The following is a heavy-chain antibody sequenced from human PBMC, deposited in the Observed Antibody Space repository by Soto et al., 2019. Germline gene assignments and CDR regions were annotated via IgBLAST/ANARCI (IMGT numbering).Heavy chain of an antibody. CDR1: GYTFTSYY. Sequence: ASVKASCKASGYTFTSYYMHWVRQAPGQGLEWLGIIIPSGRSRSYAQKFQGRVTMTRDTSTSTVYMELSSLRSEDTAVYYCARAGGRLPFDYWGQGTLATVYS. V-gene: IGHV1-46*01. D-gene: IGHD3-16*01. CDR3: ARAGGRLPFDY. CDR2: IIPSGRSR. J-gene: IGHJ4*02.